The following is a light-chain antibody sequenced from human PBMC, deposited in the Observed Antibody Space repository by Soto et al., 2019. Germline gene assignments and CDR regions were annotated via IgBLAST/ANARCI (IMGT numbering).Light chain of an antibody. CDR3: SSYTSLYV. J-gene: IGLJ1*01. V-gene: IGLV2-14*01. CDR1: SSDVGGYNY. CDR2: DVS. Sequence: QSVLTQPASVSGSPGQSITISCTGTSSDVGGYNYVSWYQQHPGKAPKLMIYDVSNRPSGVSNRFSGSKSGNTASLTISGLQAEDEADYYCSSYTSLYVFGTETNITVL.